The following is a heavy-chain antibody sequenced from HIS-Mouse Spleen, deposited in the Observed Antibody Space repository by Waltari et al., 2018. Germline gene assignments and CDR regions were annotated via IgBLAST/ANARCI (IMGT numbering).Heavy chain of an antibody. Sequence: QVQLQQWGAGLLKPSETLSLPCAVYGGSFRSYYWRWIRQPPGKGLEWIGEINHSGSTNYNPSLKSRVTISVDTSKNQFSLKLSSVTAADTAVYYCARGEERRYSSGWYYWGQGTLVTVSS. CDR3: ARGEERRYSSGWYY. V-gene: IGHV4-34*01. D-gene: IGHD6-19*01. J-gene: IGHJ4*02. CDR1: GGSFRSYY. CDR2: INHSGST.